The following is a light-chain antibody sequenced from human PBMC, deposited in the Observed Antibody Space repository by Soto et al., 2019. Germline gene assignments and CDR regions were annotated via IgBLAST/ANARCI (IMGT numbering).Light chain of an antibody. Sequence: DVVMTQTALSLSVAPGQPASISCKFSQSLLHITGETFLFWYLQKPGQSPQLLIYEVSTRVSGVPDRFSGSGSGTDFTLEISRVETDDVGIYYCMQSTQLPPTFGQGTRLEIK. J-gene: IGKJ5*01. V-gene: IGKV2D-29*02. CDR2: EVS. CDR3: MQSTQLPPT. CDR1: QSLLHITGETF.